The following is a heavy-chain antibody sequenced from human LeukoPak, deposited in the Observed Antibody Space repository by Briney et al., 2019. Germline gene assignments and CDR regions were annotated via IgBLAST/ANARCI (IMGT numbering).Heavy chain of an antibody. V-gene: IGHV4-30-2*01. D-gene: IGHD5-12*01. CDR3: ARVNGDIRKKGPGGSGYDTPLWFWYFDL. J-gene: IGHJ2*01. CDR2: IYHSGST. Sequence: SETLSLTCAVSGGSISSGGYSWSWVRQPPGKGLEWIVYIYHSGSTYYNPSLKSRVTISVDRSKNQFSLKLSSVTAADTAVYYCARVNGDIRKKGPGGSGYDTPLWFWYFDLWGRGTLVTVSS. CDR1: GGSISSGGYS.